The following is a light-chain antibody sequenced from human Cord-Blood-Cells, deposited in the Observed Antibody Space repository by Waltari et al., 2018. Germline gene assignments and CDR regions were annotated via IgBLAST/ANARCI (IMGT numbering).Light chain of an antibody. CDR2: DVS. J-gene: IGLJ1*01. CDR1: SSDVGGYKY. CDR3: CSYAGSYV. V-gene: IGLV2-11*01. Sequence: QSALTQPRSVSGSPGQSVTIPCTGTSSDVGGYKYVSWYQQQPGKAPKLMMYDVSKRPSGVPDRFSCSKSGNTASLTISGLQAEDEADYYCCSYAGSYVFGTGTKVTVL.